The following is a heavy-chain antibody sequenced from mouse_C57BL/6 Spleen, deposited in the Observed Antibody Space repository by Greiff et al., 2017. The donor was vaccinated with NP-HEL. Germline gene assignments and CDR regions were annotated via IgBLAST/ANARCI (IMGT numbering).Heavy chain of an antibody. D-gene: IGHD2-1*01. CDR3: VRHQGNDYYAMDY. CDR2: IRSKSNNYAT. J-gene: IGHJ4*01. V-gene: IGHV10-1*01. CDR1: GFSFNTYA. Sequence: EVKLEESGGGLVQPKGSLKLSCAASGFSFNTYAMNWVRQAPGKGLEWVARIRSKSNNYATYYADSVKDRFTISRDDSESMLYLQMNNLKTEDTAMYYCVRHQGNDYYAMDYWGQGTSVTVSS.